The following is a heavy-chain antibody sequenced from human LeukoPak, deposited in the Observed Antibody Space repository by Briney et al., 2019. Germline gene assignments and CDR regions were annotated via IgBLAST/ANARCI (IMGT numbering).Heavy chain of an antibody. D-gene: IGHD6-19*01. CDR2: ISAYNGNT. Sequence: ASVKVSCKASGYTFTSYGISWVRQAPGQGLERMGWISAYNGNTNYAQKLQGRVTMTTDTSTNTAYMELRSLRSDDTAVYYCARSSSGWQDDYWGQGTLVTVSS. V-gene: IGHV1-18*01. J-gene: IGHJ4*02. CDR3: ARSSSGWQDDY. CDR1: GYTFTSYG.